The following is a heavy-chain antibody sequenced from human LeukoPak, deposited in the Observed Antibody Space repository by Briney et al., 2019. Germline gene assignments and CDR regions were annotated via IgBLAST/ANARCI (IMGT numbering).Heavy chain of an antibody. J-gene: IGHJ4*02. D-gene: IGHD3-10*01. CDR3: AREWLRPSGPFDY. Sequence: SETLSLTCTVSGGSISSSSYYWGWIRQPPGKGLEWIGSIYYSGSTYYNPSLKSRVTISVGTSKNQFSLKLSSVTAADTAVYYCAREWLRPSGPFDYWGQGTLVTVSS. V-gene: IGHV4-39*07. CDR2: IYYSGST. CDR1: GGSISSSSYY.